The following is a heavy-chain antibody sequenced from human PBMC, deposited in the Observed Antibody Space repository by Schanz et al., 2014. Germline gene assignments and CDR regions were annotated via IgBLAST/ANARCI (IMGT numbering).Heavy chain of an antibody. J-gene: IGHJ4*02. CDR3: AKDRSWDYDSSGYFDY. Sequence: EVQLLESGGGLVQPGGSLRLSCAASGFTFSSYAMSWVRQAPGKGLGWVSAISGGGGTTYYADSVKGRFTISRDNSKNTLYLQMNSLRAEDTAVYYCAKDRSWDYDSSGYFDYWGQGTLVTVSS. CDR2: ISGGGGTT. V-gene: IGHV3-23*01. CDR1: GFTFSSYA. D-gene: IGHD3-22*01.